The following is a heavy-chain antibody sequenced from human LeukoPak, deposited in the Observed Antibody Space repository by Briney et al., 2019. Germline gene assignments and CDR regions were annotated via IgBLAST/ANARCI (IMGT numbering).Heavy chain of an antibody. CDR2: IYYSGST. V-gene: IGHV4-59*08. D-gene: IGHD2-2*01. Sequence: SETLSLTCTVSGGSISSYYWNWIRQPPGKGLEWIGYIYYSGSTNYNPSLKSRVTISVDTSKNQFSLKLSSVTAADTAMYYCARYLAPAAPSLHYFDYWGQGTLVTVSS. CDR1: GGSISSYY. CDR3: ARYLAPAAPSLHYFDY. J-gene: IGHJ4*02.